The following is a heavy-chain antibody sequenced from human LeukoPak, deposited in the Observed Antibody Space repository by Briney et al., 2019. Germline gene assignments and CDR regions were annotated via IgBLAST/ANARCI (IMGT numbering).Heavy chain of an antibody. Sequence: RGWALRVSRAACLFTFRSYLMHALRPPPARGVVGVSRINSDGSSTSYAESVKSLFTISRDNAKNMLNLQMNSLRAEDSAVYYYARGRAYYFDYWGQGTLVTVSS. CDR3: ARGRAYYFDY. J-gene: IGHJ4*02. CDR2: INSDGSST. V-gene: IGHV3-74*01. CDR1: LFTFRSYL.